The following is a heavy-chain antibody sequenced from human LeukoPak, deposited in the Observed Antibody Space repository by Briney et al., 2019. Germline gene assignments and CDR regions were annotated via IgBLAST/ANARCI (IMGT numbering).Heavy chain of an antibody. V-gene: IGHV4-59*01. CDR1: GGSISSYY. D-gene: IGHD5-12*01. CDR2: IYYSGST. CDR3: ARDTRIEWLRFLDY. Sequence: SETLSLTCTVSGGSISSYYWSWIRQPPGKGLEWIGYIYYSGSTNYNPSLKSRVTISVDTSKNQSSLKLSSVTAADTAIYYCARDTRIEWLRFLDYWGQGILVTVSS. J-gene: IGHJ4*02.